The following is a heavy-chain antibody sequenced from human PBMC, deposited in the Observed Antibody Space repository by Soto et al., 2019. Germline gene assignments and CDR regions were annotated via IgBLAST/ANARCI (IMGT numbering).Heavy chain of an antibody. CDR2: IWYDGSNK. D-gene: IGHD3-16*02. J-gene: IGHJ4*02. CDR3: ARDPADLGELSLYFDY. CDR1: GFTFSSYG. Sequence: GGSLRLSCAASGFTFSSYGMHWVRQAPGKGLEWVAVIWYDGSNKYYADSVKGRFTISRDNSKNTLYLQMNSLRAEDTAVYYCARDPADLGELSLYFDYWGQGTLVTVSS. V-gene: IGHV3-33*01.